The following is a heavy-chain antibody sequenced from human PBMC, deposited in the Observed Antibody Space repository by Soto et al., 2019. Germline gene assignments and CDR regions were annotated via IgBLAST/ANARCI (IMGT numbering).Heavy chain of an antibody. J-gene: IGHJ6*02. V-gene: IGHV3-23*01. CDR2: ITASGGNT. Sequence: EVQLLESGGGLVQPGGSLRLSGTAAGFNFGSYGMIGVRKAQGKGLEWVSGITASGGNTYYTDSVKGRFIISRDNSKNTLYLQMSGLRAEDTAVFHCAKALMNAKDVWGQGTTVTVSS. D-gene: IGHD2-21*01. CDR1: GFNFGSYG. CDR3: AKALMNAKDV.